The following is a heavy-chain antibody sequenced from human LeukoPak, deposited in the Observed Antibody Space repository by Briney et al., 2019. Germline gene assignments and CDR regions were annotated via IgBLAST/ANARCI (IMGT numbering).Heavy chain of an antibody. CDR3: TRGDIVVVVAATGWFDP. J-gene: IGHJ5*02. CDR2: IIPIFGTA. CDR1: GGTFSSYA. V-gene: IGHV1-69*05. D-gene: IGHD2-15*01. Sequence: SVKVSCKASGGTFSSYAISWVRQAPGQGLEWMGGIIPIFGTANYAQKFQGRVTITTGESTSTAYMELSSLRSEDTAVYYCTRGDIVVVVAATGWFDPWGQGTLVTVSS.